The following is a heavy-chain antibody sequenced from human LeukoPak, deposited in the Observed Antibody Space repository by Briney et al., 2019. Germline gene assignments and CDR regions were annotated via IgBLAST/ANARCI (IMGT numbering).Heavy chain of an antibody. V-gene: IGHV3-11*04. CDR2: ISSSGSTI. D-gene: IGHD3-22*01. CDR3: AVYYSSGPIAY. J-gene: IGHJ4*02. Sequence: GGSLRLSCAASGFTFSDYYMSWIRQAPGKGLEWVSYISSSGSTIYYADSVKGRFTISRDNAKNSLYLQMSSLRDEDTAVYYCAVYYSSGPIAYWGQGTLVTVSS. CDR1: GFTFSDYY.